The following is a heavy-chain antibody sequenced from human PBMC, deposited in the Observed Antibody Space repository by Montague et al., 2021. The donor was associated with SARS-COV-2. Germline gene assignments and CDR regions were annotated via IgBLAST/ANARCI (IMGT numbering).Heavy chain of an antibody. CDR3: ARAHADSVYHFWSGSVTSTSLDV. Sequence: SLRLSCAASVFTFSSHDMHWVRQSPGKGLQWVSAIGTAVDTYYEXSVXGRFTISREDAKSSLSLQMTSLTAGDTAVYYCARAHADSVYHFWSGSVTSTSLDVWGKGNPGHRLL. V-gene: IGHV3-13*01. D-gene: IGHD3-3*01. CDR1: VFTFSSHD. CDR2: IGTAVDT. J-gene: IGHJ6*04.